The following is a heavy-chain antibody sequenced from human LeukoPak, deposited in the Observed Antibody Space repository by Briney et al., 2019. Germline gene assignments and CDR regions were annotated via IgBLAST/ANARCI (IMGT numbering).Heavy chain of an antibody. CDR2: IYYSGSS. V-gene: IGHV4-39*07. CDR3: VRLDYSNFFDY. CDR1: GDSITNNNCY. J-gene: IGHJ4*02. D-gene: IGHD4-11*01. Sequence: SETLSLTCTVSGDSITNNNCYWGWVRQPPGKGLEWIASIYYSGSSYYNPSLKSRVTMSVDTSKNQFSLKLSSATAADTAVYYCVRLDYSNFFDYWGQGTLVTVSS.